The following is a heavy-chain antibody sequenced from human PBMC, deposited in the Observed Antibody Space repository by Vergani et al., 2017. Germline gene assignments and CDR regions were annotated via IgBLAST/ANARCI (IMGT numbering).Heavy chain of an antibody. D-gene: IGHD3-22*01. CDR1: GGSFSDYY. J-gene: IGHJ4*02. Sequence: QVQLQEWGAGLLKTSETLSLTCGVSGGSFSDYYWSWIRQAPGMGLEWIGYIYYSGSTYYNPSLKSRVTISVDTSKNQFSLKLSSVTAADTAVYYCAISYYYDSSGYYPFDYWGQGTLVTVSS. V-gene: IGHV4-30-4*01. CDR3: AISYYYDSSGYYPFDY. CDR2: IYYSGST.